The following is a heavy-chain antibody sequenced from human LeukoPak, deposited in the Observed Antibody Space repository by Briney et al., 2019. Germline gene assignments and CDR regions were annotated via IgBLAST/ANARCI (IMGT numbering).Heavy chain of an antibody. D-gene: IGHD5-18*01. CDR3: AREPGYSYGHDAFDI. Sequence: SETLSLTCIVSGGSINNYYWSWIRQPPGKGLEWIGFIYFSGSSNYNPSLKSRVTFSVDTSKNQFSLKLSSVTAADTAVYYCAREPGYSYGHDAFDIWGQGTMVTVSS. CDR1: GGSINNYY. V-gene: IGHV4-59*01. CDR2: IYFSGSS. J-gene: IGHJ3*02.